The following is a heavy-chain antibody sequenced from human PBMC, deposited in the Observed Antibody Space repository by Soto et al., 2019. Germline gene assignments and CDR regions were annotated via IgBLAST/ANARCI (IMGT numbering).Heavy chain of an antibody. CDR3: ASTADSGPYGDWESYYYYYYMDV. J-gene: IGHJ6*03. Sequence: QLQLQESGPGLVKPSETLSLTCTVSGGSISSSSYYWGWIRQPPGKGLEWIGSIYYSGSTYYNPSLKSRVTISVDTSKNQFSLKLSSVTAADTAVYYCASTADSGPYGDWESYYYYYYMDVWGKGTTVTVSS. D-gene: IGHD4-17*01. V-gene: IGHV4-39*01. CDR2: IYYSGST. CDR1: GGSISSSSYY.